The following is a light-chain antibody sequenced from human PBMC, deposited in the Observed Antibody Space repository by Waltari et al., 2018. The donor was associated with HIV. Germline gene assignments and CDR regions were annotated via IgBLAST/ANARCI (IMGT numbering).Light chain of an antibody. J-gene: IGLJ2*01. CDR3: CAYAGSTTYVI. CDR2: EVS. V-gene: IGLV2-23*02. CDR1: SSDVGGYNL. Sequence: QSALTQPASVSGSPGHSITISCTGTSSDVGGYNLVSWYQQHPGKAPKLMIYEVSKRPSGVSNRFSGYKSGNTACLTISGLQAEDEADYYCCAYAGSTTYVIFGGGTKLTVL.